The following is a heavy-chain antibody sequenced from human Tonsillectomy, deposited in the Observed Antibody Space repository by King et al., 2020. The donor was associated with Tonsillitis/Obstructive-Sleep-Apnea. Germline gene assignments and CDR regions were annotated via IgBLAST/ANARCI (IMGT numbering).Heavy chain of an antibody. D-gene: IGHD3-22*01. CDR1: GGSISTRSYY. J-gene: IGHJ4*02. CDR2: IYYSGSP. CDR3: ARVTEYYDSST. V-gene: IGHV4-39*02. Sequence: LQLQESGPGLVKPSETLSLTCTVSGGSISTRSYYLGWIRQPPGKGLEWIGNIYYSGSPYSNPSLTSRVTISVDTSKNHFSLNLSSVTAADTAVYYCARVTEYYDSSTWGPGTLVTVSS.